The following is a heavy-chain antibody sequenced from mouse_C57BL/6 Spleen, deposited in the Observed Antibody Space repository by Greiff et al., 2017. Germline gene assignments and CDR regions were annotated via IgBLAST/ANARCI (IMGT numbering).Heavy chain of an antibody. CDR2: IYPGDGDT. D-gene: IGHD2-4*01. Sequence: QVQLQQSGPELVQPGASVKISCKASGYAFSSSWMNWVQQRPGKGLEWIGRIYPGDGDTNYNGKFKGKATLTADKSSSTAYMQLSSLTSEDSAVYFCAREGGYDYGGYAMDYWGQGTSVTVSS. J-gene: IGHJ4*01. CDR3: AREGGYDYGGYAMDY. V-gene: IGHV1-82*01. CDR1: GYAFSSSW.